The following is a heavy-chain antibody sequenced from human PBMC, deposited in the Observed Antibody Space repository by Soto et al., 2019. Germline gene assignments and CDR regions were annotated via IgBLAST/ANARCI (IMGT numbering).Heavy chain of an antibody. V-gene: IGHV2-5*02. CDR3: AHAGHNFDWLLNWFDP. Sequence: SGPTLVNPTQTLTLTCTFSGFSLSTSGVGVGWIRQPPGKALEWLALIYWDDDKRYSPTLKSRLTITKDTSKNQVVLTMTNMDPVDTATYYCAHAGHNFDWLLNWFDPWGQGTRVTVSS. CDR2: IYWDDDK. J-gene: IGHJ5*02. D-gene: IGHD3-9*01. CDR1: GFSLSTSGVG.